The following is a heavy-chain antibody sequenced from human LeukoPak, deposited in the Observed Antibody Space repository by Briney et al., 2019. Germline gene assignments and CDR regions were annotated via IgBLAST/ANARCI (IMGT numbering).Heavy chain of an antibody. Sequence: SVKVSCKASGGPFSSYAISWVRQAPGQGLEWMGGIIPIFGTANYAQKFQGGVTITTDESTSTAYMELSSLRSEDTAVYYCARARPGVEYSSSSGYYMDVWGKGTTVTVSS. J-gene: IGHJ6*03. V-gene: IGHV1-69*05. CDR2: IIPIFGTA. D-gene: IGHD6-6*01. CDR3: ARARPGVEYSSSSGYYMDV. CDR1: GGPFSSYA.